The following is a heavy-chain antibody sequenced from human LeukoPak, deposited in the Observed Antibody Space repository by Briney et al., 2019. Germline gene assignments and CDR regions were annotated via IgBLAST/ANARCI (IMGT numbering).Heavy chain of an antibody. CDR3: AREIGSAARGR. J-gene: IGHJ4*02. D-gene: IGHD6-13*01. CDR2: IWHDGTDK. CDR1: GFTFSNFA. V-gene: IGHV3-33*01. Sequence: GGSLRLSCAASGFTFSNFAMYWVRQAPGRGLEWVAVIWHDGTDKYYADSVKGRFTISRDNAKNSVYLQMNSLRAEDTAVYYCAREIGSAARGRWGQGTLVTVSS.